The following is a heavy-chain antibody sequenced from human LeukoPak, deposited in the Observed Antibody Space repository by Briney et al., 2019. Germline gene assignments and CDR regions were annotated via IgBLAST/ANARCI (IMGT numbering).Heavy chain of an antibody. V-gene: IGHV1-69*01. J-gene: IGHJ4*02. D-gene: IGHD5-24*01. CDR2: IIPIFGTA. CDR1: GGTFSSYA. Sequence: SVKVPCKASGGTFSSYAISWVRQAPGQGLEWMGGIIPIFGTANYAQKFQGRVTITADESTSTAYMELSSLRSEDTAVYYCARVGDREMATIFSSPVGALDYWGQGTLVTVSS. CDR3: ARVGDREMATIFSSPVGALDY.